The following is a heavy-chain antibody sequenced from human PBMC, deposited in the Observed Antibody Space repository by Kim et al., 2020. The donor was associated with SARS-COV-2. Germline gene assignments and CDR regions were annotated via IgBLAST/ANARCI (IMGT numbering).Heavy chain of an antibody. Sequence: NSAQKFQCRVTITAYKSTGTAYMELSSLRSEDTAVYYCARSRGTAMALDYWGQGTLVTVSS. V-gene: IGHV1-69*02. D-gene: IGHD5-18*01. J-gene: IGHJ4*02. CDR3: ARSRGTAMALDY.